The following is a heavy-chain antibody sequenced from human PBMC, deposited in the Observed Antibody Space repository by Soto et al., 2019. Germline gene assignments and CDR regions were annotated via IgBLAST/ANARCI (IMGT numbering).Heavy chain of an antibody. D-gene: IGHD1-26*01. V-gene: IGHV3-64*04. CDR2: IGSTGAST. CDR3: ARDRLGVSDAFDI. CDR1: GFTVSHSA. Sequence: PGGSLRLSCSASGFTVSHSAMHWVRQAPGKGLEYVAAIGSTGASTYYPGSVKGRFIISRDNSKNTLFLQMNSLRPEDTAVYYCARDRLGVSDAFDIWGQGTMVTVSS. J-gene: IGHJ3*02.